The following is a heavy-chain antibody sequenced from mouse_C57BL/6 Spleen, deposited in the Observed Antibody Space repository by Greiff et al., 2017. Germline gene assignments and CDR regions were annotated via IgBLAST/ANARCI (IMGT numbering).Heavy chain of an antibody. CDR1: GYTFTSYW. D-gene: IGHD4-1*01. CDR3: ARGELGRFYFDY. Sequence: QVQLQQPGTELVKPGASVKLSCKASGYTFTSYWMHWVKQRPGQGLEWIGNINPSNGGTNYNEKFKSKATLTVDKSSSTAYMQLSSLTSEDSAVYCCARGELGRFYFDYWGQGTTLTVSS. V-gene: IGHV1-53*01. CDR2: INPSNGGT. J-gene: IGHJ2*01.